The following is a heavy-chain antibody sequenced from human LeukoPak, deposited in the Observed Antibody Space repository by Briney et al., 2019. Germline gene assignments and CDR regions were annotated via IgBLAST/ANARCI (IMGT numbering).Heavy chain of an antibody. CDR1: GGSISSGSYY. CDR3: ARVVTIFGVVNPYMDV. D-gene: IGHD3-3*01. CDR2: IYTSGST. J-gene: IGHJ6*03. Sequence: SQTLSLTCTVSGGSISSGSYYWSWIRQPAGKGLEWIGRIYTSGSTNYNPSLKSRVTISVDTSKNQFSLKLSSVTAADTAVYYCARVVTIFGVVNPYMDVWGKGTTVTVSS. V-gene: IGHV4-61*02.